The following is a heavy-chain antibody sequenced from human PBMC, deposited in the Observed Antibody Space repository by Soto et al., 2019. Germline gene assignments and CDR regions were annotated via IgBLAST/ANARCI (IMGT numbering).Heavy chain of an antibody. CDR1: GGSISFYH. V-gene: IGHV4-4*07. J-gene: IGHJ5*02. CDR3: AREGVAATGTWWFDP. CDR2: VYSNGSA. D-gene: IGHD6-13*01. Sequence: PSETLSLTCTVSGGSISFYHWNWIRQPAGKRLEWIGRVYSNGSANYNPSLNSRATMSVDTSKDQFSLRLVSLTAADTAVYYCAREGVAATGTWWFDPWGQGTRVTVS.